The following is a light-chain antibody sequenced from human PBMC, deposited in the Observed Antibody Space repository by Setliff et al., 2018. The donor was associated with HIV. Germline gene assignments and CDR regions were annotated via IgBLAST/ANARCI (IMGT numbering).Light chain of an antibody. V-gene: IGLV2-8*01. CDR3: NSYTHSNSFV. CDR1: SSDIGGYNY. CDR2: EIT. J-gene: IGLJ1*01. Sequence: QSALSQPPSASGSPGQSVTISCTGTSSDIGGYNYVSWYQQHPGKAPKLLIYEITKRPSVVPDRFSGSKSGNTASLTVSGLQAEDEGDYYCNSYTHSNSFVFGTGTKVTVL.